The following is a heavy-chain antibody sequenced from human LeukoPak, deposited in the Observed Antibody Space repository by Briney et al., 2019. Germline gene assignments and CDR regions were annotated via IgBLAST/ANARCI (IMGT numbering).Heavy chain of an antibody. CDR1: GYNFSNYW. CDR2: IYPGDSDT. V-gene: IGHV5-51*01. J-gene: IGHJ3*02. Sequence: GESLNISCKGSGYNFSNYWIGWVRQMPGKGLEWMGIIYPGDSDTRYSPSFQGQVTISADKSNSTAYLQWSSLKASDTAMYYCARQKEQWLVTRGDNDAFDIWGQGTMVTVSS. D-gene: IGHD6-19*01. CDR3: ARQKEQWLVTRGDNDAFDI.